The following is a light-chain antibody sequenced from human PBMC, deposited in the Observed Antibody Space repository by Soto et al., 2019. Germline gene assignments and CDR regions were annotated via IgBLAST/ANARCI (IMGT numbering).Light chain of an antibody. CDR3: QQYDTSLPYT. V-gene: IGKV3-20*01. CDR1: QSVNNNY. Sequence: EIVLTQSPGTLSLSPGDRATLSCEASQSVNNNYLAWYQHKPGQAPRLLIYGASSRATGIPDRFSGSVSGTDFTLTIRRLEPEDFAVYYCQQYDTSLPYTFGGGTKVDIK. CDR2: GAS. J-gene: IGKJ4*01.